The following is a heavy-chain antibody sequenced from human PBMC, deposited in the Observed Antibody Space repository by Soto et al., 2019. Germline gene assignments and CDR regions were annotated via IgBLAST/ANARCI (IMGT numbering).Heavy chain of an antibody. CDR2: ISSNGGST. V-gene: IGHV3-64*04. D-gene: IGHD5-18*01. Sequence: PGGSLRLSCAASGFTFTSYWMHWVRQAPGKGLVYVSAISSNGGSTYYADSLKGRFTISRDNSKNMLYLHMNSLRLEDTAVYYCARDLGSYGQTADFAYWGQGTLVTVSS. CDR1: GFTFTSYW. J-gene: IGHJ4*02. CDR3: ARDLGSYGQTADFAY.